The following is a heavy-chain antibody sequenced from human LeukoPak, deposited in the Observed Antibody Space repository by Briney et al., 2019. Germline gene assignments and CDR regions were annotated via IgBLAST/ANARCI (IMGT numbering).Heavy chain of an antibody. CDR3: ARVQGYCRGGSCSDAFDI. CDR2: IIPIFGTA. V-gene: IGHV1-69*05. Sequence: GASVKVSCKASGGTFSSYAISWVRQAPGQGLEWMGGIIPIFGTANYAQKFQGRVTITTDESTSTAYMELSSLRSEDTAVYYCARVQGYCRGGSCSDAFDIWGQGTMVTVFS. J-gene: IGHJ3*02. CDR1: GGTFSSYA. D-gene: IGHD2-15*01.